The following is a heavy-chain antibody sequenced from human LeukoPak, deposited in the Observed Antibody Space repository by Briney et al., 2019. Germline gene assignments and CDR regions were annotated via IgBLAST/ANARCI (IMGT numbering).Heavy chain of an antibody. V-gene: IGHV4-61*02. CDR1: GGSISSGSYY. Sequence: SETLSLTCTVSGGSISSGSYYWSWFRQPAGKGLEWIGRIYTSGSTNYNPSLKSRVTISVDTSKNQFSLKLSSVTAADTAVYYCAREYYGSGSYPLDYWGQGTLVTVSS. D-gene: IGHD3-10*01. CDR3: AREYYGSGSYPLDY. J-gene: IGHJ4*02. CDR2: IYTSGST.